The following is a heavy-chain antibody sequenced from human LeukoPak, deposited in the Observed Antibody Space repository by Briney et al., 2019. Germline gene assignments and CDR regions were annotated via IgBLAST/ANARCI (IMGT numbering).Heavy chain of an antibody. D-gene: IGHD3-10*01. CDR3: ARGGLNYYGSGSYYPHFDY. CDR1: GFTFSSYP. V-gene: IGHV3-30-3*01. J-gene: IGHJ4*02. CDR2: ISYDGSKI. Sequence: GGSLRLSCAASGFTFSSYPLHWVRQAPGRGLEWVTLISYDGSKIYYADSVKGRFTISRDNSKNTLYLQMNSLRAEDTAVYYCARGGLNYYGSGSYYPHFDYWGQGTLVTVSS.